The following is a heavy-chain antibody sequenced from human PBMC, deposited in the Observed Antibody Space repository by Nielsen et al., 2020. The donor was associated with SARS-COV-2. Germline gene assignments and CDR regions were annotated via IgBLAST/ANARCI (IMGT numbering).Heavy chain of an antibody. CDR3: ARDWRIGAAAGEGFDY. CDR1: GFTFSSYW. Sequence: GESLKISCAASGFTFSSYWMSWVRQAPGKGLEWVANIKQDGSAKYYVDSVKGRFTISRDNAKNSLYLQMNSLRAEDTAVYYCARDWRIGAAAGEGFDYWGQGTLVTVSS. J-gene: IGHJ4*02. D-gene: IGHD6-13*01. CDR2: IKQDGSAK. V-gene: IGHV3-7*03.